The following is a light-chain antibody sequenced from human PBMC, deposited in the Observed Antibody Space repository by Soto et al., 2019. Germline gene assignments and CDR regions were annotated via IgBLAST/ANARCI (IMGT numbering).Light chain of an antibody. CDR3: QQNNKWPPVT. V-gene: IGKV3-15*01. J-gene: IGKJ4*01. CDR2: GAS. Sequence: EVVMTQSPATVSVSPGEGVTISCRASQTISNDLAWYQQKPGQAPRLLIYGASTRATGVPARFSGGGSGTEFTLTFSSLQSEDFAFYYCQQNNKWPPVTFGGGTKVEIK. CDR1: QTISND.